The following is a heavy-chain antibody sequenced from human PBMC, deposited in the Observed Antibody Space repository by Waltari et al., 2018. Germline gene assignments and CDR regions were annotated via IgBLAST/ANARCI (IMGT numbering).Heavy chain of an antibody. J-gene: IGHJ4*02. Sequence: EVQLVETGGGLIQPGGSLRLSCAASGFTVSSNYMSWVRQAPGKGLEWVSVIYSGGSTYYADSVQCLFTISRDNSKNTLYLQMNSLRAEDTAVYYCASSGWHEGFDYWGQGTLVTVSS. CDR1: GFTVSSNY. D-gene: IGHD6-19*01. V-gene: IGHV3-53*02. CDR2: IYSGGST. CDR3: ASSGWHEGFDY.